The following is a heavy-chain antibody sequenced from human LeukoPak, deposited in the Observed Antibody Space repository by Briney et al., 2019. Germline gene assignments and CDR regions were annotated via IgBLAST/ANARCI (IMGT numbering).Heavy chain of an antibody. CDR3: AKGRYLDSSGYPIDY. J-gene: IGHJ4*02. D-gene: IGHD3-22*01. V-gene: IGHV3-30*02. CDR2: IRYDGNIK. Sequence: GGSLRLSCAASGFTFSSYDMHWVRQAPGKGLEWVAFIRYDGNIKYFADSVKGRFTISRDSSKNTLYLQMDSLRPEDTALYYCAKGRYLDSSGYPIDYWGQGTLVTVSS. CDR1: GFTFSSYD.